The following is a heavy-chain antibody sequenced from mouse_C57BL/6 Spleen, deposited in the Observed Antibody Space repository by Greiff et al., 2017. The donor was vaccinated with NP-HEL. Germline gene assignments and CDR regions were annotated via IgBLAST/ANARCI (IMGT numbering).Heavy chain of an antibody. CDR2: IYPRSGNT. Sequence: LQESGAELARPGASVKLSCKASGYTFTSYGISWVKQRTGQGLEWIGEIYPRSGNTYYNEKFKGKATLTADKSSSTAYMELRSLTSEDSAVYFCARETTVVGYFDYWGQGTTLTVSS. J-gene: IGHJ2*01. D-gene: IGHD1-1*01. V-gene: IGHV1-81*01. CDR3: ARETTVVGYFDY. CDR1: GYTFTSYG.